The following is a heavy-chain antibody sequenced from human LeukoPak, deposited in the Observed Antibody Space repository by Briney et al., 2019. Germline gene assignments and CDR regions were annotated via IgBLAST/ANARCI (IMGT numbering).Heavy chain of an antibody. Sequence: GGSLGLSCAASGFTFKTYGMHWVRQAPGKGLDWVAFIEKDGSNKYYADSVKGRFTVSRDNSKNRLYLQMNSLRPEETALYYCAKDLEQWPAVPEYWGQGTLVTVSS. CDR1: GFTFKTYG. D-gene: IGHD6-19*01. V-gene: IGHV3-30*02. CDR2: IEKDGSNK. CDR3: AKDLEQWPAVPEY. J-gene: IGHJ4*02.